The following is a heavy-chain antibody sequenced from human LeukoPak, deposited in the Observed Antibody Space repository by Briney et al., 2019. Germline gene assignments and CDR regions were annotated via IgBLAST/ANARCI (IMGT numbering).Heavy chain of an antibody. J-gene: IGHJ6*03. CDR1: AFTFSSYW. CDR2: LKQDGTEK. CDR3: TSHESPPGNSYGHYYYYYYMDV. V-gene: IGHV3-7*01. Sequence: GGSLRLSCAASAFTFSSYWMSWVRQAPGKGLEWVANLKQDGTEKYYVDSVKGRFTISRDNAKNSLYLQMNSLRAEDTAVYYCTSHESPPGNSYGHYYYYYYMDVWGKGTTVTVSS. D-gene: IGHD5-18*01.